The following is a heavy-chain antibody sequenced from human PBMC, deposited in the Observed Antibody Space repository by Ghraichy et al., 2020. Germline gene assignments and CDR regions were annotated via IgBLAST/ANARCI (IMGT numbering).Heavy chain of an antibody. J-gene: IGHJ4*02. V-gene: IGHV4-39*01. CDR2: IYYSGNT. Sequence: SETLSLTCTVSGGSISRNNYYWGWIRQPPGKGLEWIGSIYYSGNTYYKPSLKSRVTIAVDTSKNQFSLKLTSVTAADTAVYYCARQIAAAGPLIDYWGQGTLVTVSS. D-gene: IGHD6-13*01. CDR1: GGSISRNNYY. CDR3: ARQIAAAGPLIDY.